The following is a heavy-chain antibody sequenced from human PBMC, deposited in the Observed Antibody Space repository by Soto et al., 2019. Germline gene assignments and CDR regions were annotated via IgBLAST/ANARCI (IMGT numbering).Heavy chain of an antibody. CDR2: IYYSGST. CDR3: ARQQISSSSDWFDP. J-gene: IGHJ5*02. CDR1: GGSISSSSYY. Sequence: QLQLQESGPGLVKPSETLSLTCTVSGGSISSSSYYWGWIRQPPGKGLEWIGSIYYSGSTYYNPSLKSRVTISVDTSKNQFSLKLSSVTAADTAVYYCARQQISSSSDWFDPWGQGTLVTVSS. V-gene: IGHV4-39*01. D-gene: IGHD6-6*01.